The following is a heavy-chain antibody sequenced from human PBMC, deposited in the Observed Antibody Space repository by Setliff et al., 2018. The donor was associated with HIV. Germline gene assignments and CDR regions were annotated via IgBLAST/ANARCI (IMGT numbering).Heavy chain of an antibody. Sequence: SETLSLTCTVSGGSIRTYYWSWIRQPPGKGLEWIGYIFYSVNTNYNPSLKGRVTISVDTSKNQFSLKLNSVTAADTAMYYCARESDARGIQLWLPYLDYWVQGALVTVSS. V-gene: IGHV4-59*12. CDR2: IFYSVNT. J-gene: IGHJ4*02. CDR3: ARESDARGIQLWLPYLDY. CDR1: GGSIRTYY. D-gene: IGHD5-18*01.